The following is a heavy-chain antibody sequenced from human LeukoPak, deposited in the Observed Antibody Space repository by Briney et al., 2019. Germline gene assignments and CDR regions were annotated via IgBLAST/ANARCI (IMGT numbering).Heavy chain of an antibody. CDR2: INSDGSST. J-gene: IGHJ4*02. CDR3: ARTLDFWSGYFGY. D-gene: IGHD3-3*01. CDR1: GFTFSSYG. Sequence: GGSLRLSCAASGFTFSSYGMHWVRQAPGKGLVWVSRINSDGSSTSYADSVKGRFTISRDNATNTLYLQMNSLRAEDTAVYYCARTLDFWSGYFGYWGQGTLVTVPS. V-gene: IGHV3-74*01.